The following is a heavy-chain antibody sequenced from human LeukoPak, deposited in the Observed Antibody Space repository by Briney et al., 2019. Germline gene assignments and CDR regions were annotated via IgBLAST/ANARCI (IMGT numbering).Heavy chain of an antibody. J-gene: IGHJ3*02. V-gene: IGHV3-30-3*01. CDR1: GFTFSSYA. CDR2: ISYDGSNK. Sequence: TGGSLRLSCAASGFTFSSYAMHWVRQAPGKGLEWVAVISYDGSNKYYADSVKGRFTISRDNSKNTLYLQMNSLRAEDTAVYYCARDPTLGAFDIWGQGTMVTVSS. D-gene: IGHD3-16*01. CDR3: ARDPTLGAFDI.